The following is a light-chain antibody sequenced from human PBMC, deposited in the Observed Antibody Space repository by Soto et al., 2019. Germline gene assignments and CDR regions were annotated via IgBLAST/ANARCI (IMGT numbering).Light chain of an antibody. J-gene: IGLJ3*02. V-gene: IGLV2-14*01. CDR3: SSYTSRITVV. CDR1: SSDVGAYKY. CDR2: DVS. Sequence: QSALTQPASVSGPPGQSITISCTGTSSDVGAYKYVSWYQQYPGKAPKLMIYDVSNRPSGVSNRFSGSKSGNTASLTISGLQAEDEADYYCSSYTSRITVVFGGGTKLTVL.